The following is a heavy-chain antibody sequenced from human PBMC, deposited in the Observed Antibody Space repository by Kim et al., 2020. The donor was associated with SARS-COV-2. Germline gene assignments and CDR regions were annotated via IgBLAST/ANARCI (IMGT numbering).Heavy chain of an antibody. J-gene: IGHJ4*02. D-gene: IGHD6-19*01. CDR3: ARYRSSGWYVGYFDY. V-gene: IGHV4-4*08. Sequence: PSLQSRVTISVGTSQNQFSLKRSSVTAADTAVYYCARYRSSGWYVGYFDYWGQGTLVTVSS.